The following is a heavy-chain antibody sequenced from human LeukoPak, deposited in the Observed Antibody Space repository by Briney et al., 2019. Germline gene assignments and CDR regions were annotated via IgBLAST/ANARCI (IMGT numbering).Heavy chain of an antibody. CDR3: AILGAAEYFQH. Sequence: GGSLRLSCAASGFTFEDFGMSWVRQAPGKGLEWVSGINWNGGSTGYADSVKGRFTISRDNAKNSLYLQMNSLRAEDTALYYCAILGAAEYFQHWGQGTLVTVSS. CDR1: GFTFEDFG. V-gene: IGHV3-20*04. J-gene: IGHJ1*01. CDR2: INWNGGST. D-gene: IGHD1-26*01.